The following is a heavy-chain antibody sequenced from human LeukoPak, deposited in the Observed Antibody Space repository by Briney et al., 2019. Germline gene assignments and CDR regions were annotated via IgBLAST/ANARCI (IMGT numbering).Heavy chain of an antibody. D-gene: IGHD1-1*01. CDR1: GYTFTSYD. J-gene: IGHJ6*02. CDR3: ASLGGTTGLKEVSNYYGMDV. Sequence: ASVKVSCKASGYTFTSYDINWVRQATGQGLEWMGWMNPNSGNTGYAQKFQGRVTMTRNTSISTAYMELSSLRSEDTAVYYCASLGGTTGLKEVSNYYGMDVWGQGTTVTVSS. CDR2: MNPNSGNT. V-gene: IGHV1-8*01.